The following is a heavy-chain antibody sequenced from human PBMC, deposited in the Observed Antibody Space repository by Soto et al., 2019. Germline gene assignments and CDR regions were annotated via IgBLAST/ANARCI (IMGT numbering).Heavy chain of an antibody. V-gene: IGHV3-11*01. CDR2: ISSSGTTI. D-gene: IGHD1-26*01. Sequence: QGQLVESGGGLVKPGGSLRLSCAASGFTFSDYYMSWIRQAPGKGLEWVSYISSSGTTICYADSVKGRFAISRDDAKNSLYLQMNSLRAEDTAVYYCATSGLGATTTSDYWGQGTLVTVSS. J-gene: IGHJ4*02. CDR1: GFTFSDYY. CDR3: ATSGLGATTTSDY.